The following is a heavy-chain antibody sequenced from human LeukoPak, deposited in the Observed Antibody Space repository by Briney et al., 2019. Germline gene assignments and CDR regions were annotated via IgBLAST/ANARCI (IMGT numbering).Heavy chain of an antibody. CDR3: AKASGWLQFGRYYFDY. CDR1: GFTFSSYS. Sequence: GGSLRLSCAASGFTFSSYSMNWVRQAPGKGLEWVSSISSSSSYIYYADSVKGRFTISRDNAKNSLYLQMNSLRAEDTALYYCAKASGWLQFGRYYFDYWGQGTLVTVSS. D-gene: IGHD5-24*01. CDR2: ISSSSSYI. J-gene: IGHJ4*02. V-gene: IGHV3-21*04.